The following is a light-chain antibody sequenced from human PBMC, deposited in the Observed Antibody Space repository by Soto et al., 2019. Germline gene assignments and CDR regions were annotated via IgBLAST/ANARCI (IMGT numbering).Light chain of an antibody. CDR2: DAS. CDR3: QQFNSYPALT. J-gene: IGKJ4*01. Sequence: AIQLTQSPSSLSASVGDRVTITYRASQGISSALAWYQQKPGKAPKLLIYDASSLESGVPSRFSGSGSGTDFTLTISSLQPEDFATYYCQQFNSYPALTFGGGTKVDIK. V-gene: IGKV1-13*02. CDR1: QGISSA.